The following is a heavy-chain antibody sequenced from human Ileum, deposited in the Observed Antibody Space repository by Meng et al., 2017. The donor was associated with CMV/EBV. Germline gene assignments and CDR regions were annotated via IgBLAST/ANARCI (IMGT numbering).Heavy chain of an antibody. D-gene: IGHD3-9*01. V-gene: IGHV3-23*01. J-gene: IGHJ2*01. CDR1: GFSFNNYF. CDR2: IGGSGDKP. CDR3: AKGLFDTYWYFDL. Sequence: CAASGFSFNNYFMSWVRQAPGKGLDWVAAIGGSGDKPWCADSVKGRFTISRDNSDNTLYLQIHNLRAEDTARYYCAKGLFDTYWYFDLWGRGTLVTVSS.